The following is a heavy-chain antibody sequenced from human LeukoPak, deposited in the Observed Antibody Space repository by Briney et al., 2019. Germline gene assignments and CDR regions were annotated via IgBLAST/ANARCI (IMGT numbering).Heavy chain of an antibody. CDR2: ISGSSGTV. J-gene: IGHJ4*02. CDR1: GSTLTTYS. V-gene: IGHV3-48*04. Sequence: GGSLGLSCAASGSTLTTYSFNWVRQAPGKGLEWVSYISGSSGTVYYADSVKGRFTISRDNAKNSLYLQMNSLRAEDTAVYYCVRGPVIPAAMYFFDCWGQGTLVTVSS. D-gene: IGHD2-2*01. CDR3: VRGPVIPAAMYFFDC.